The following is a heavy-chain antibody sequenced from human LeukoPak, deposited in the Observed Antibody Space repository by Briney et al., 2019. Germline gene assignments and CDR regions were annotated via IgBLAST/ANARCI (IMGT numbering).Heavy chain of an antibody. V-gene: IGHV3-30-3*01. CDR2: ISYDGSNK. CDR3: ARGSYGPLENYFDY. Sequence: LPGGSLRLSCAASGFTFSSYAMHWVRQAPGKGLEWVAVISYDGSNKYYADSVKGRFTISRDNSKNTLHLQMNSLRAEDTAVYYCARGSYGPLENYFDYWGQGTLVTVSS. CDR1: GFTFSSYA. J-gene: IGHJ4*02. D-gene: IGHD5-18*01.